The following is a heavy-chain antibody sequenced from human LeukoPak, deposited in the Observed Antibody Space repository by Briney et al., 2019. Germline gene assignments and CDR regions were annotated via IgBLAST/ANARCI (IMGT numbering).Heavy chain of an antibody. V-gene: IGHV3-48*01. CDR1: EFTFSSYS. J-gene: IGHJ6*04. CDR2: LSSSSNTI. D-gene: IGHD3-10*02. CDR3: AELGITMIGGV. Sequence: QPGGSLRLSCAASEFTFSSYSMNWVRQAPGKGLEWVSYLSSSSNTIYYADSVKGRFTISRDNAKNSLYLQMNSLRAEDTAVYYCAELGITMIGGVWGKGTTVTISS.